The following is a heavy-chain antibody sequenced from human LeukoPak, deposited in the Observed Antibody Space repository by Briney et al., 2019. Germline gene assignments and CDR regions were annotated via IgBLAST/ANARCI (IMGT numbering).Heavy chain of an antibody. CDR3: ARGGEGHNWNYGWFDP. Sequence: ASVKVSCKASGGTFSSYAISWVRQAPGQGLEWMGGIIPIFGTANYAQKFQGRVTITADESTSTAYMELSSLRSEDTAVYYCARGGEGHNWNYGWFDPWGQGTLVTVSS. CDR1: GGTFSSYA. D-gene: IGHD1-7*01. CDR2: IIPIFGTA. V-gene: IGHV1-69*13. J-gene: IGHJ5*02.